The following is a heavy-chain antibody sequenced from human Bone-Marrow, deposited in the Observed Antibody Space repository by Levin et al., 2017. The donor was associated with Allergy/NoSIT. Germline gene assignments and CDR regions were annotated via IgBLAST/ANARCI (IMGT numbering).Heavy chain of an antibody. V-gene: IGHV2-5*02. Sequence: ESGPTLVKPTQTLTLTCTFSGFSLSTSGVSVGWIRQPPGKALEWLALIYWDGDKRYRPSLESRLTITKETSKNQVVLTMTKMGPVDTATYYCAHARVTSMPYYFDYWGQGTLVTVSS. D-gene: IGHD2/OR15-2a*01. J-gene: IGHJ4*02. CDR1: GFSLSTSGVS. CDR2: IYWDGDK. CDR3: AHARVTSMPYYFDY.